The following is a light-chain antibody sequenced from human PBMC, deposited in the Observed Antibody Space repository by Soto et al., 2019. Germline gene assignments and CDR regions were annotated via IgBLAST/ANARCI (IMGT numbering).Light chain of an antibody. CDR3: QQYGSSLRT. V-gene: IGKV3-20*01. CDR1: PSVSSSY. Sequence: IALTQSHGTLSLSPGERATLSGRTSPSVSSSYLAWYQQKPGQAPRLLIYGASSRATGIPDRFSGSGSGTDFTLTISRLDPEDFAVYYCQQYGSSLRTFGQGTKVDIK. CDR2: GAS. J-gene: IGKJ1*01.